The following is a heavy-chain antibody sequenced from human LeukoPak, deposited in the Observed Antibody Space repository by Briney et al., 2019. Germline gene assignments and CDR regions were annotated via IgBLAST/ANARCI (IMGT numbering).Heavy chain of an antibody. J-gene: IGHJ3*02. V-gene: IGHV3-48*03. D-gene: IGHD2-2*03. CDR1: GFNFHSHE. CDR3: ARGGYCTTALCYAMNAFDI. Sequence: PGGSLRLSCAASGFNFHSHEMNWVRQAPGKGLEFISYTSPSGTTMYYADSVKGRFTISRDNAKNSLYLQMNSLRAEDTAVYYCARGGYCTTALCYAMNAFDIWGQGTMVTVSS. CDR2: TSPSGTTM.